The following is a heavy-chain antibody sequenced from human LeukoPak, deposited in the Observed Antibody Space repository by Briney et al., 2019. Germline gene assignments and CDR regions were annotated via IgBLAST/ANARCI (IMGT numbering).Heavy chain of an antibody. D-gene: IGHD3-10*01. V-gene: IGHV5-51*01. CDR1: GYSLTSYW. CDR3: ARDRYYGSGSYTQQYYYYGMDV. Sequence: GESLKISCKGSGYSLTSYWIGWVRQMPGKGLEWMGVIYPGDSDTRYSPSFQGQVTISADKSISTAYLQWSSLKASDTAMYYCARDRYYGSGSYTQQYYYYGMDVWGQGTTVTVSS. CDR2: IYPGDSDT. J-gene: IGHJ6*02.